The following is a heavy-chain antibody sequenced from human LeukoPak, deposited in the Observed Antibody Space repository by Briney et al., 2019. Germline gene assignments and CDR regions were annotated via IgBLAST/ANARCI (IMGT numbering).Heavy chain of an antibody. CDR2: INPNSGGT. D-gene: IGHD5-12*01. CDR1: GYTFTGYY. Sequence: GASVKVSCKASGYTFTGYYMHWVRQAPGQGLEWMGWINPNSGGTNYARKFQGRVTMTRDTSISTAYMELSRLRSDDTAVYYCARGGHHRGYSGYAYPDYWGQGTLVTV. V-gene: IGHV1-2*02. CDR3: ARGGHHRGYSGYAYPDY. J-gene: IGHJ4*02.